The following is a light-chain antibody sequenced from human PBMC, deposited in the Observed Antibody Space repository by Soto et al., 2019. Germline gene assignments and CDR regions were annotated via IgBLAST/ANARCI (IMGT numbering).Light chain of an antibody. CDR3: QQYATSPKT. V-gene: IGKV3-11*01. J-gene: IGKJ1*01. CDR1: QSVSSY. CDR2: DAS. Sequence: EIVLTQSPATLSLSPGERATLSCRASQSVSSYLAWYQQKPGQAPRLLIYDASHRATGIPARFSGSGSGTDLTLNISRLEPEDFAVYYCQQYATSPKTFGQGTKVDIK.